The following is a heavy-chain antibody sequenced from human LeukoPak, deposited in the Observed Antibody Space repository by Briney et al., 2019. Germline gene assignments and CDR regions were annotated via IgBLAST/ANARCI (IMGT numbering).Heavy chain of an antibody. CDR1: AGSISSYY. J-gene: IGHJ4*02. D-gene: IGHD5-24*01. CDR2: ISYSGST. V-gene: IGHV4-59*01. CDR3: ARVGHGYNYYFFDY. Sequence: MASETLSLTCTVSAGSISSYYWSWIRQPPGKGLEWIGYISYSGSTSYNPSLKSRVTISVDTSKNQFSLKLSSVTAADTAVYHCARVGHGYNYYFFDYWGQGTLVTVSS.